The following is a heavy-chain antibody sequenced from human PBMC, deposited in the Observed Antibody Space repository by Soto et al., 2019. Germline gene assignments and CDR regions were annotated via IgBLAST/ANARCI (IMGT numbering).Heavy chain of an antibody. CDR1: GGSISSYY. CDR3: AREVYDSSGYLNWFDP. J-gene: IGHJ5*02. Sequence: SETLSLTCTVSGGSISSYYWSWIRQPPGKGLEWIGYIYYSGSTNYNPSLKSRVTISVDTSKNQFSLKLSSVTAADTAVYYCAREVYDSSGYLNWFDPWGQGTLVTVSS. V-gene: IGHV4-59*01. CDR2: IYYSGST. D-gene: IGHD3-22*01.